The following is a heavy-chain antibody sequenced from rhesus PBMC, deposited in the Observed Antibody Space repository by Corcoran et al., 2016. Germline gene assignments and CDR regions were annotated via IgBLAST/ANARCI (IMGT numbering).Heavy chain of an antibody. V-gene: IGHV4-65*01. CDR1: GGSVSSSNC. CDR3: ARDPRYSSDWYDY. CDR2: ISGSSGST. D-gene: IGHD6-31*01. Sequence: QVQLQESGPGLVKPSETLSLTCAVSGGSVSSSNCRIWIRQPPGKGLEWIGYISGSSGSTYYNPSLKSRVTISTDTSKNQCSLKLSSVTAADTAVYYCARDPRYSSDWYDYWGQGVLVTVSS. J-gene: IGHJ4*01.